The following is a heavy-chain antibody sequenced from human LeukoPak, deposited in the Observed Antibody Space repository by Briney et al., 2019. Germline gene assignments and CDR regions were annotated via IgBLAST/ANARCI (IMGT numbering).Heavy chain of an antibody. Sequence: GASVKVSCKTSGYTFTSYYIHWVRQAPGQGLEWMGWINTNTGNPTYAQGFTGRFVFSLDTSVSTAYLQISSLKAEDTAVYYCARPPMTTLSDAFDIWGQGTMVTVSS. CDR3: ARPPMTTLSDAFDI. D-gene: IGHD3-16*01. CDR2: INTNTGNP. CDR1: GYTFTSYY. J-gene: IGHJ3*02. V-gene: IGHV7-4-1*02.